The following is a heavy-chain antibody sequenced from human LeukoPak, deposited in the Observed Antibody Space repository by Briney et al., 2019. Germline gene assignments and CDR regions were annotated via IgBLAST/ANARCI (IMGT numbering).Heavy chain of an antibody. D-gene: IGHD6-19*01. CDR1: GFTFSNYW. CDR2: IQQDGSEK. V-gene: IGHV3-7*03. Sequence: PGGSLRLSCTASGFTFSNYWMSWVRQAPGKGLELVANIQQDGSEKYYVDSVKGRFTFSRDNAKNSLYLQMHSLRADDTAVYYCAKDPNSGWYMAYFDYWGQGTLVTVSS. CDR3: AKDPNSGWYMAYFDY. J-gene: IGHJ4*02.